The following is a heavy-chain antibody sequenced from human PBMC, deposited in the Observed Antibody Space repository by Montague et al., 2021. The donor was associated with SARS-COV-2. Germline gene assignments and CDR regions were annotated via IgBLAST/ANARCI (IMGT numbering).Heavy chain of an antibody. CDR2: ISYAGRT. J-gene: IGHJ3*01. D-gene: IGHD2-21*01. CDR3: ARGQVTAFAILIVSPAAGALDS. V-gene: IGHV4-39*02. Sequence: SETLSLTCTVSGGSISSPDYYWGWIRQSPGKGLEWIGSISYAGRTYYNPSLRSRVSFSMDTSKNHFSLSLNSATAADTATYYCARGQVTAFAILIVSPAAGALDSWGRGTTVTVSS. CDR1: GGSISSPDYY.